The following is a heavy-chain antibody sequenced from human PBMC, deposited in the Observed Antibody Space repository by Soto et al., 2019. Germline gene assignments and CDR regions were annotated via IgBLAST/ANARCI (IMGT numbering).Heavy chain of an antibody. J-gene: IGHJ3*02. D-gene: IGHD5-12*01. CDR1: GFTVNSDY. Sequence: GGSLRLSCVASGFTVNSDYMNWVRQAPGKGLEWVSVIYTGVSTYYAASVRGRFTISRDNSKNTLYLQMNSLGVEDTVVYYCARFSVYETAAFDIWGQGTMVTVSS. CDR3: ARFSVYETAAFDI. CDR2: IYTGVST. V-gene: IGHV3-66*01.